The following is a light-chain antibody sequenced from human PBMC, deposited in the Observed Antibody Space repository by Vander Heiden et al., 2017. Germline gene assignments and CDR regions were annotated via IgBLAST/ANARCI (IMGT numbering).Light chain of an antibody. CDR3: QAWDSSTGV. J-gene: IGLJ3*02. CDR2: QDS. V-gene: IGLV3-1*01. Sequence: SHELTQPPSVSVSPGQTASITCPGDKLGDKYACWYQQKPGQSPVLVIYQDSKRPSGIPERFSGSNSGNTATLTISGTQAMDEADYYCQAWDSSTGVFGGGTKLTVL. CDR1: KLGDKY.